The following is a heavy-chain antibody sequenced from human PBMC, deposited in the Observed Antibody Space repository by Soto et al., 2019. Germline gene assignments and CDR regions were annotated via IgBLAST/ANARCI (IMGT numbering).Heavy chain of an antibody. CDR2: MNPNSGNT. V-gene: IGHV1-8*01. Sequence: QVQLVQSGAEVKKPGASVKVSCKASGYTFTSYDINWVRQATGQGLEWMGWMNPNSGNTGYAQKLQGRVTMTRNTSISTAYMELRSLRSEDTAVYYCARRRATAARPGWFDPWGQGTLVTVS. J-gene: IGHJ5*02. CDR1: GYTFTSYD. D-gene: IGHD6-6*01. CDR3: ARRRATAARPGWFDP.